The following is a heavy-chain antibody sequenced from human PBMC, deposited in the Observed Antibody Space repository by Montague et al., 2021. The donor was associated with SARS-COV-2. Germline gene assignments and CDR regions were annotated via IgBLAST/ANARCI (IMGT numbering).Heavy chain of an antibody. CDR1: GGSISSSSYY. D-gene: IGHD5-24*01. J-gene: IGHJ4*02. Sequence: SETLSLTCTVSGGSISSSSYYWGWIRQPPGRGLEWIGSIYYSGSTYYNPSLESRVTISVDTSKNQFSLKLSSVTAADTAVYYCARQGRDGYNTYYFDYWGQGTLVTVSS. CDR3: ARQGRDGYNTYYFDY. V-gene: IGHV4-39*01. CDR2: IYYSGST.